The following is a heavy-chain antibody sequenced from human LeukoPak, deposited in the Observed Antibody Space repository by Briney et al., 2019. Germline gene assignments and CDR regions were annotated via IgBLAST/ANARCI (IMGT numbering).Heavy chain of an antibody. D-gene: IGHD3-3*01. CDR2: ISSSSSYI. V-gene: IGHV3-21*01. Sequence: PGGSLRLSCAASGFTFSSYSMNWVRQAPGKGLEWVSSISSSSSYIYYADSVKGRFTISRDNAKNSLYLQMNSLRAEDTAVYYCARSTYYDFWSARSVMVWGQGTLVTVSS. J-gene: IGHJ4*02. CDR3: ARSTYYDFWSARSVMV. CDR1: GFTFSSYS.